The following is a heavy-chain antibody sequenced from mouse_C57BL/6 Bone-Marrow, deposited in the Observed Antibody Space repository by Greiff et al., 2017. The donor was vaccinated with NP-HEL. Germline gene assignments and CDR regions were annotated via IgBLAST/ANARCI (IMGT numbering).Heavy chain of an antibody. CDR3: AIREVYYGSSGFAY. CDR1: GYTFTSYW. V-gene: IGHV1-72*01. J-gene: IGHJ3*01. D-gene: IGHD1-1*01. CDR2: IDPNSGGT. Sequence: QVQLKQPGAELVKPGASVKLSCKASGYTFTSYWMHWVKQRPGRGLEWIGRIDPNSGGTKYNEKFKSKATLTVDKPSSTAYMQLSSLTSEDSAVYYCAIREVYYGSSGFAYWGQGTLVTVSA.